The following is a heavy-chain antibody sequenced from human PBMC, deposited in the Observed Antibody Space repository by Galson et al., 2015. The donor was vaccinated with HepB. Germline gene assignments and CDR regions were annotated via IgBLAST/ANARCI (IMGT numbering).Heavy chain of an antibody. CDR3: ARAQQQWLADFDY. J-gene: IGHJ4*02. Sequence: SLRLSCAASGFTFSSYAMSWVRQAPGKGLEWVSAISGSGGSTYYADSVKGRFTISRDNSKNTLYLQMNSLRAEDTAVYYCARAQQQWLADFDYWGQGTLVTVSS. V-gene: IGHV3-23*01. CDR1: GFTFSSYA. CDR2: ISGSGGST. D-gene: IGHD6-19*01.